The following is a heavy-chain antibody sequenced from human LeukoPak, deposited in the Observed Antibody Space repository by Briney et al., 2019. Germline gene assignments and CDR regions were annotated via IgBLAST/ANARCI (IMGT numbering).Heavy chain of an antibody. CDR2: INWNGGST. CDR1: GFTFDDYG. CDR3: ARFAFKTFGGVHFDY. V-gene: IGHV3-20*01. D-gene: IGHD3-16*01. Sequence: PGGSLRLSCAASGFTFDDYGMSWVRQAPGKGLEWVSGINWNGGSTGYADSVKGRFTISRDNAKNSLYLQMNSLRAEDTALYHCARFAFKTFGGVHFDYWGQGTLVTVSS. J-gene: IGHJ4*02.